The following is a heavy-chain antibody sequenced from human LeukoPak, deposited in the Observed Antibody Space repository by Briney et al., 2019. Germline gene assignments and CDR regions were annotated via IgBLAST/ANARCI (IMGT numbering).Heavy chain of an antibody. D-gene: IGHD1-26*01. V-gene: IGHV1-2*02. CDR1: GYTLTGYS. CDR2: INPNSGGT. CDR3: ARDLGGRYSWFDP. J-gene: IGHJ5*02. Sequence: ASVKVSCKASGYTLTGYSLHWVRQAPGLGLEWMGWINPNSGGTNYAQRFQGRVTMTRDTSISTAYMDLSSLTSDDTAVYYCARDLGGRYSWFDPWGQRTLVTVSS.